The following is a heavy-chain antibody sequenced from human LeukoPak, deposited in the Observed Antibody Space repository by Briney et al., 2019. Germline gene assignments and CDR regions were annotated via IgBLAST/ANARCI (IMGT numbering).Heavy chain of an antibody. D-gene: IGHD6-19*01. CDR2: IYSGGST. Sequence: GGSLRLSCAASGFTVSSNYMSWVRQAPGKGLEWGSVIYSGGSTYYADSVKGRFTISRDNSKNTLYFQMNSLRAEDTAVYYCARDRAVAGPLHLDHWGQGTLVTVSS. V-gene: IGHV3-66*01. CDR1: GFTVSSNY. CDR3: ARDRAVAGPLHLDH. J-gene: IGHJ4*02.